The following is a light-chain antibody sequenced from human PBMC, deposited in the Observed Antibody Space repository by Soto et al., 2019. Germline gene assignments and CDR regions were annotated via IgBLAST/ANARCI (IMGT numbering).Light chain of an antibody. CDR2: EGT. V-gene: IGLV2-23*03. CDR3: YSFAGSNTFSYV. CDR1: SSDVGTYNL. Sequence: QSALAQPASVSGSPGQSITISCTGPSSDVGTYNLVSWYQQHPDKAPKVILYEGTKRPSGVSPRFSGSQSGNTASLTISGLQAEDGAAYFCYSFAGSNTFSYVFGPGTKVTVL. J-gene: IGLJ1*01.